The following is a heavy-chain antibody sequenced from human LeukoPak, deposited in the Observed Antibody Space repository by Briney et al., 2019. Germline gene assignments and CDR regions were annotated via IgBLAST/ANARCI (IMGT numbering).Heavy chain of an antibody. CDR3: ARVTVGWFDP. J-gene: IGHJ5*02. Sequence: KPSETLSLACTVSGGSISSYYWSWIRQPPGKGLEWIGYIYYSGSTNYNPSLKSRVTISVDTSKNQFSLKLSSVTAADTAVYYCARVTVGWFDPWGQGTLVTVSS. CDR1: GGSISSYY. V-gene: IGHV4-59*01. CDR2: IYYSGST. D-gene: IGHD4-23*01.